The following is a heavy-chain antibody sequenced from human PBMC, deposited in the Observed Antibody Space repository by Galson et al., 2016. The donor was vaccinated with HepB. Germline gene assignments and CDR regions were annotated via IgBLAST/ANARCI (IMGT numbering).Heavy chain of an antibody. J-gene: IGHJ6*02. V-gene: IGHV3-33*06. CDR3: AKEAPGEGYSGMGV. D-gene: IGHD1-14*01. Sequence: LRLSCAASGFKFSTYGMHWVRQAPGKGLEWVAVIWYDGSNKYYADSVRGRFTVSRDNAKNTIYLQMNSLRAEDTAIYYCAKEAPGEGYSGMGVWGQGTTVTVSS. CDR2: IWYDGSNK. CDR1: GFKFSTYG.